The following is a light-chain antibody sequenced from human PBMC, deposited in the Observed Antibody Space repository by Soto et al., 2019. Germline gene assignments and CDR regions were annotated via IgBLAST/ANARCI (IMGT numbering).Light chain of an antibody. CDR3: HQYNSYRT. CDR2: DAS. J-gene: IGKJ1*01. V-gene: IGKV1-5*01. Sequence: DIQMTQSPSTLSASVGDRVTITCRASQSISSWLAWYQQKPGKAPKLLIYDASSLESGVPSRFSGSGSGTVFTLTISSLQPDDFATYYCHQYNSYRTFGQGPKVEIK. CDR1: QSISSW.